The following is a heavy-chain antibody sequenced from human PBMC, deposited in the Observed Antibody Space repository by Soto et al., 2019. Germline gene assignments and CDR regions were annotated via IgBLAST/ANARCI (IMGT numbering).Heavy chain of an antibody. CDR3: ARGGGYCTNGVCLYYYYYGMDV. CDR1: GCTFTSYD. D-gene: IGHD2-8*01. CDR2: RNPNSGNT. V-gene: IGHV1-8*01. J-gene: IGHJ6*02. Sequence: ASLKVSCKASGCTFTSYDINWVRQATGQGLEWMGWRNPNSGNTGYAQKFQGRVTMTRNTSISTAYMELSSLRSEDTAVYYCARGGGYCTNGVCLYYYYYGMDVWGQATTVTASS.